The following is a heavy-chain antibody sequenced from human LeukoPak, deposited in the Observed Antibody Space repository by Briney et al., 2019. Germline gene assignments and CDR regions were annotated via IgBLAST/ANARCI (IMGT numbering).Heavy chain of an antibody. CDR2: MNPNSGDT. Sequence: ASVKVSCKASGYTFTNYDINRVRQAAGQGLEWMGWMNPNSGDTGYVENFQGRVTMTRDTSINTAYMELSSLRSEDTAVYYCTRSGFGGGVHFDYWGRGTPVTVSS. CDR1: GYTFTNYD. CDR3: TRSGFGGGVHFDY. V-gene: IGHV1-8*01. D-gene: IGHD3-16*01. J-gene: IGHJ4*02.